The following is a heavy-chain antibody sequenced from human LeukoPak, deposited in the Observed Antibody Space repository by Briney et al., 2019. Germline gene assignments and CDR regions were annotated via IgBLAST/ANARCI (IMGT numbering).Heavy chain of an antibody. CDR2: IYYSGGT. CDR3: ARDVTSSYCSSTSCYVGRYNWFDP. CDR1: GGSISSSSYY. V-gene: IGHV4-39*07. J-gene: IGHJ5*02. D-gene: IGHD2-2*01. Sequence: SETPSLTCTVSGGSISSSSYYWGWIRQPPGKGLEWIGSIYYSGGTYYNPSLKSRVTISVDTSKNQFSLKLSSVTAADTAVYYCARDVTSSYCSSTSCYVGRYNWFDPWGQGTLVTVSS.